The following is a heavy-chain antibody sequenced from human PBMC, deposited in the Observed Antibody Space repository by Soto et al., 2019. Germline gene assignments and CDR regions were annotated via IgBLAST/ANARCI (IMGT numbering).Heavy chain of an antibody. CDR2: IFSTDEK. Sequence: QVTLKESGPVVVKPTETLTLTCTVSGFSLSNARMGVTWIRQTPGKALEWLAHIFSTDEKYYSTSLKSRLTISKDTSNSQVVLTMTHMDPVDTATFYCARIDSWYIDYWGQGTLVTVSS. CDR1: GFSLSNARMG. V-gene: IGHV2-26*01. D-gene: IGHD6-13*01. J-gene: IGHJ4*02. CDR3: ARIDSWYIDY.